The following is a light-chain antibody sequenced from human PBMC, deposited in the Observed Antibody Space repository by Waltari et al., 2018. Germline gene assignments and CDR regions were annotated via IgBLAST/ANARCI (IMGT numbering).Light chain of an antibody. CDR3: SSYAGSNLWV. J-gene: IGLJ3*02. V-gene: IGLV2-8*01. CDR1: STDVGGYDH. Sequence: QSALTQPPSASGSPGQSVTISCTGTSTDVGGYDHVPWYQQHPDKAPKLMSYEVTKRPSVVPDRVSGSKSGNTASLTVSGLQAEDEADYYCSSYAGSNLWVFGGGTKLTVL. CDR2: EVT.